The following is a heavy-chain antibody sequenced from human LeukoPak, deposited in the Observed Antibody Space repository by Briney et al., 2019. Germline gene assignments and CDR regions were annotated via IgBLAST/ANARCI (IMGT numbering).Heavy chain of an antibody. Sequence: SVKVSCKASGGTFSSYAISWVRQAPGQGLEWMGGIIPIFGTANYAQKFQGRVTITADESTSTAYMELSSLRSEDTAVYYCARCPGRGEYYYYSYMDVWGKGTTVTVSS. J-gene: IGHJ6*03. CDR1: GGTFSSYA. V-gene: IGHV1-69*01. D-gene: IGHD3-10*01. CDR3: ARCPGRGEYYYYSYMDV. CDR2: IIPIFGTA.